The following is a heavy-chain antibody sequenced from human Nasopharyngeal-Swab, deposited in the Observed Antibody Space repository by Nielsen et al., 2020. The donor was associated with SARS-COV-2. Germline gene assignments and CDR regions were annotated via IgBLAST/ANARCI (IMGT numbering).Heavy chain of an antibody. D-gene: IGHD5/OR15-5a*01. Sequence: ESLKISCAASGFTFSSYSMNWVRQAPGKGLEWVSYISSSSSTIYYADSVKGRFTISRDNAKNSLYLQMNSLRDEDTAVYYCASLSTYPWGQGTLVTVSS. V-gene: IGHV3-48*02. CDR3: ASLSTYP. CDR2: ISSSSSTI. J-gene: IGHJ5*02. CDR1: GFTFSSYS.